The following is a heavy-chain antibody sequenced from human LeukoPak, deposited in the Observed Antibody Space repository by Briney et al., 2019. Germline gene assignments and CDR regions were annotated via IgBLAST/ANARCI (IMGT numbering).Heavy chain of an antibody. V-gene: IGHV3-23*01. CDR2: LSGSGGNT. CDR3: ARDHNDAFDI. Sequence: QPGGSLRLSCAASGFSFSDCAMSWVRQAPGKGLEWVSGLSGSGGNTHYADSVKGRFTISRDNAKNSVYLQMNSLRAEDTAVYYCARDHNDAFDIWGQGTMVTVSS. J-gene: IGHJ3*02. CDR1: GFSFSDCA.